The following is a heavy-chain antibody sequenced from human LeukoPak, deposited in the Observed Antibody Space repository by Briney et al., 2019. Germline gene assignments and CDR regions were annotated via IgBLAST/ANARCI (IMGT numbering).Heavy chain of an antibody. J-gene: IGHJ4*02. D-gene: IGHD3-22*01. Sequence: GGSLRLSCAASGFTFSDYYMSWIRQAPGKGLEWVSYISSSGSTIYYADSVKGRFTISRDNSKNTLYLQMNTLRAEDTAVYYCARTHDSSGSRLDYWGQGTLVTVSS. CDR1: GFTFSDYY. CDR3: ARTHDSSGSRLDY. CDR2: ISSSGSTI. V-gene: IGHV3-11*01.